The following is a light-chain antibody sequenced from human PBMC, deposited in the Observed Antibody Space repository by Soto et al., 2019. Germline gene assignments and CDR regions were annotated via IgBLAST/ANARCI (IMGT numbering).Light chain of an antibody. CDR2: DAS. J-gene: IGKJ5*01. CDR1: QSVGTY. Sequence: EIVLTHSPATLSLSPGERGSLTCRASQSVGTYLAWYQQKPGQAPRLLIYDASNRATGIPARFSGSGSGTDFTLTISSLEPEDFAVYFCQQRSYWPLITFGQGTRLEIK. CDR3: QQRSYWPLIT. V-gene: IGKV3-11*01.